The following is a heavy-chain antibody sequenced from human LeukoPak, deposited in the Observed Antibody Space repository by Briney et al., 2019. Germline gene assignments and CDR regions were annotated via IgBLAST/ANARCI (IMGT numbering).Heavy chain of an antibody. V-gene: IGHV3-21*01. J-gene: IGHJ4*02. Sequence: GGSLRLSCAASGSTFSSYSMNWVRQAPGKGLEWVSSISTSSTYIYYADSVKGRFTISRDNAQNSLYLQMNSLRPEDPAVYYCAREPPFIIGTTFFVCWGQGAMAAVSP. CDR3: AREPPFIIGTTFFVC. D-gene: IGHD1-20*01. CDR2: ISTSSTYI. CDR1: GSTFSSYS.